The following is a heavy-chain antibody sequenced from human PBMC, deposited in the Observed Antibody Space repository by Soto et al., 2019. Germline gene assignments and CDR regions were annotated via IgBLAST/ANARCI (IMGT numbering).Heavy chain of an antibody. D-gene: IGHD6-19*01. J-gene: IGHJ4*02. CDR3: TTWLTAHFDY. CDR2: ISDPATGNT. V-gene: IGHV3-23*01. CDR1: GFIFSHYT. Sequence: DVHLLESGGGSVQPGESLRLNCVASGFIFSHYTLNWVRRAPGKGLEWVSTISDPATGNTHYADSVKGRFTVSRDDSRNTVYLQMDSLRAGDSAIYYCTTWLTAHFDYWGQGTLVSVSS.